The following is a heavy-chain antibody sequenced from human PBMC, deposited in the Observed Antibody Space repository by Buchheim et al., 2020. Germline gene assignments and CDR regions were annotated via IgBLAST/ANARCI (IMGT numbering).Heavy chain of an antibody. D-gene: IGHD3/OR15-3a*01. CDR2: IWYDGSNK. CDR3: ARERIGLRRAKPYFDY. J-gene: IGHJ4*02. Sequence: QVQLVESGGGVVQPGRSLRLSCAASGFTFSSYGMHWVRQAPGKGLEWVAVIWYDGSNKYYADSVKGRFTISRDNSKNTLYLQMNSLRAEDTAVYYCARERIGLRRAKPYFDYWGQGTL. V-gene: IGHV3-33*01. CDR1: GFTFSSYG.